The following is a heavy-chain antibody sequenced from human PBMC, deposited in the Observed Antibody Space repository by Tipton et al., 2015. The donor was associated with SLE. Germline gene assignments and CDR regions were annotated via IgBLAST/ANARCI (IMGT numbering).Heavy chain of an antibody. CDR3: AKADCSGGSCYSGHAFDI. CDR2: IYSGGST. Sequence: SLRLSCAASGFTVSSNYMSWVRQAPGKGLEWVSVIYSGGSTYYADSVKGRFTISRDNSKNTLYLQMNSLRAEDTAVYYCAKADCSGGSCYSGHAFDIWGQGTMVTVSP. D-gene: IGHD2-15*01. V-gene: IGHV3-53*05. J-gene: IGHJ3*02. CDR1: GFTVSSNY.